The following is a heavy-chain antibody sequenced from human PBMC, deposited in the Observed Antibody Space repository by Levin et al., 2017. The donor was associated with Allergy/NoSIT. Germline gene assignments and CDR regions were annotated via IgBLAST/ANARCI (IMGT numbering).Heavy chain of an antibody. CDR2: SRNKANNYVT. D-gene: IGHD6-6*01. V-gene: IGHV3-72*01. CDR1: GFIFSDYY. CDR3: ARGGNGYRSSSRFDF. Sequence: GGSLRLSCAVSGFIFSDYYMDWVRQAPGKGLEWVGRSRNKANNYVTEYAASVKGRFAISRDDSENSLYLQMNSLETEDTAVYYCARGGNGYRSSSRFDFWGQGTLVIVSS. J-gene: IGHJ4*02.